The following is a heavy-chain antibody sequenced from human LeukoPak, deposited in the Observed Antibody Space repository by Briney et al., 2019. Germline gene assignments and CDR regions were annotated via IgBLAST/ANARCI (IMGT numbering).Heavy chain of an antibody. Sequence: PSETLSLTCAVSGGSISRTNWWSWVRQPPGKGLEWIGEIDHSGSTNYNPSLKSRLTISVDKSKNQFSLKLSSVTAADTAVYYCARRVVGATTGPYYYYYYMDVWGKGTTVTVSS. D-gene: IGHD1-26*01. CDR3: ARRVVGATTGPYYYYYYMDV. CDR1: GGSISRTNW. V-gene: IGHV4-4*02. J-gene: IGHJ6*03. CDR2: IDHSGST.